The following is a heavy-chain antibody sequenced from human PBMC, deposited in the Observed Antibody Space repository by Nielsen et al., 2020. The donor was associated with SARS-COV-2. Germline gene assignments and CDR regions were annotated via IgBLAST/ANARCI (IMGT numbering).Heavy chain of an antibody. D-gene: IGHD3-22*01. CDR3: VRVRDDGYYYDTGPYDY. CDR1: GFTFSTYY. V-gene: IGHV3-74*01. J-gene: IGHJ4*02. Sequence: GESLKISCVGSGFTFSTYYMNWVRQAPGKGLMWVSRINTDGSKSAYADSVKGRFTISRDNARDTLYLQMNSLSAEDTAVYYCVRVRDDGYYYDTGPYDYWGQGALVTVSS. CDR2: INTDGSKS.